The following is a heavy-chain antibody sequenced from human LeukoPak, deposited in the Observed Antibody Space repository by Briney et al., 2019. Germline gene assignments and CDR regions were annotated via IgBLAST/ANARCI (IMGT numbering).Heavy chain of an antibody. CDR3: ARDDPEYNWFDP. V-gene: IGHV4-38-2*02. J-gene: IGHJ5*02. CDR1: GYSISNNFY. Sequence: PSETLSLTYTVSGYSISNNFYWAWIRQSPGKGLEWVVSINHSWSTYYNPSLKSRVTISVDTSKNQFSLKLSSVTAADTAVYYCARDDPEYNWFDPWGQGTLVTVSS. CDR2: INHSWST.